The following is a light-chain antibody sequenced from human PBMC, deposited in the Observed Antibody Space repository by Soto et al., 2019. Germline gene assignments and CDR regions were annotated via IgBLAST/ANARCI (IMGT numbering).Light chain of an antibody. J-gene: IGLJ1*01. Sequence: QSVLTQAPSASGTPGQRVAISCSGSSSKIGSNTVNWYQQLPGTAPKLLIFTNNQRPSGVPDRFSGSKSGTSGSLAISGLQSEDEADYYCAAWDDSLNGYVFGAGTKLTVL. CDR2: TNN. V-gene: IGLV1-44*01. CDR3: AAWDDSLNGYV. CDR1: SSKIGSNT.